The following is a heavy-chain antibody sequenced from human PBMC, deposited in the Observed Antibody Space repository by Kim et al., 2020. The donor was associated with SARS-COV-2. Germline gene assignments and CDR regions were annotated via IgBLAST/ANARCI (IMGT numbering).Heavy chain of an antibody. CDR1: GGSISSGGYY. J-gene: IGHJ4*02. D-gene: IGHD3-16*02. Sequence: SETLSLTCTVSGGSISSGGYYWSWIRQHPGKGLEWIGYIYYSGSTYYNPSLKSRVTISVDTSKNQFSLKLSSVTAADTAVYYCARGVYDYIWGSYRSHFDYWGQGTLVTVSS. CDR3: ARGVYDYIWGSYRSHFDY. V-gene: IGHV4-31*03. CDR2: IYYSGST.